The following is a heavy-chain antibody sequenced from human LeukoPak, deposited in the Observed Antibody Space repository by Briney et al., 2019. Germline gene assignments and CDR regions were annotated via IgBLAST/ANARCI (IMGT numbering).Heavy chain of an antibody. CDR1: GFTFNSYS. Sequence: GGSLRLSCAASGFTFNSYSMNWVRQAPGKGLEWVSSISGSNSYIYYADSMKGRFTISRDNAKNTLYLQMNSLRAEDTAVYYCARDIRELLYFDYWGQGTLVTVSS. V-gene: IGHV3-21*01. D-gene: IGHD1-7*01. J-gene: IGHJ4*02. CDR3: ARDIRELLYFDY. CDR2: ISGSNSYI.